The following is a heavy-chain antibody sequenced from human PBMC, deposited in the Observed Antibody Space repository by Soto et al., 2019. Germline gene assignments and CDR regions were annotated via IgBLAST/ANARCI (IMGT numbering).Heavy chain of an antibody. J-gene: IGHJ6*02. CDR2: ISAYNGNT. D-gene: IGHD2-2*01. V-gene: IGHV1-18*01. Sequence: ASVKVSCKASGYTFTSYGSSLVRQAPGQGLEWMGWISAYNGNTNYAQKLQGRVTMTTDTSTSTAYMELRSLRSDDTAVYYCARDHEDRYCSSTSCPSGMDVWGQGTTVTVSS. CDR1: GYTFTSYG. CDR3: ARDHEDRYCSSTSCPSGMDV.